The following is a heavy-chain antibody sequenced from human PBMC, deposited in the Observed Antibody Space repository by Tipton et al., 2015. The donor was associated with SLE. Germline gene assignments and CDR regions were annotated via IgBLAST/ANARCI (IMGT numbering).Heavy chain of an antibody. J-gene: IGHJ6*02. V-gene: IGHV4-34*01. CDR2: INHRGST. CDR1: GGSFSGYY. Sequence: TLSLTCAVYGGSFSGYYWSWIRQPPGRGLEWIGEINHRGSTNYNPSLKSRVTISVDTSKNQFSLKLRSVTAADTAVYYCALDSGGSPNGMDVWGQGTTVTVSS. D-gene: IGHD2-15*01. CDR3: ALDSGGSPNGMDV.